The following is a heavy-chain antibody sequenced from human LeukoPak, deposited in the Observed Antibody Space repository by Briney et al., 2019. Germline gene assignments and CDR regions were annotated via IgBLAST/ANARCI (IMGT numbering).Heavy chain of an antibody. CDR2: INPNSGGT. Sequence: ASVKVSCKASGYTFTSYYMHWVRQAPGQGLEWMGWINPNSGGTNYAQKFQGRVTMTRDTSISTACMELSRLRSDDTAVYYCARTRYDYVWGSYRTTFDYWGQGTLVTVSS. J-gene: IGHJ4*02. CDR1: GYTFTSYY. V-gene: IGHV1-2*02. CDR3: ARTRYDYVWGSYRTTFDY. D-gene: IGHD3-16*02.